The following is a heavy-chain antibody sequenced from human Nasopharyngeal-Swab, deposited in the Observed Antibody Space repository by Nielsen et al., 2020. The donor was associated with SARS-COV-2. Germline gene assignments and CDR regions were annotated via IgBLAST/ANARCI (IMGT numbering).Heavy chain of an antibody. V-gene: IGHV3-23*01. Sequence: VRQAPGKGLEWVPAISGSGGSTYYADSVKGRFTISRDNSKNTLYLQMNSLRAEDTAVYYCAKDIAMVRGVISFPYFDYWGQGTLVTVSS. D-gene: IGHD3-10*01. CDR3: AKDIAMVRGVISFPYFDY. J-gene: IGHJ4*02. CDR2: ISGSGGST.